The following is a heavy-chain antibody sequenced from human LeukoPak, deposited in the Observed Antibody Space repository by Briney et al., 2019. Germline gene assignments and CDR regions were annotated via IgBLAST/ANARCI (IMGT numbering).Heavy chain of an antibody. J-gene: IGHJ4*02. D-gene: IGHD6-19*01. CDR1: GFTFRSHW. V-gene: IGHV3-7*01. CDR3: ARARGCDY. Sequence: QPGGSLRLSCSGAGFTFRSHWMSWVRQAPGKGLEWVANIKEDGSEKYYVDSVKGRFTISRDNAKNSLYLQMNSLRAEDTAVYYCARARGCDYWGRGTLVTVSS. CDR2: IKEDGSEK.